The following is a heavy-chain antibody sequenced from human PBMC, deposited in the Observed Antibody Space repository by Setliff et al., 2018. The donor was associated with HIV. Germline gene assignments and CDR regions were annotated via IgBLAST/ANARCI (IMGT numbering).Heavy chain of an antibody. D-gene: IGHD6-13*01. Sequence: SETLSLTCTVSGYSISSGYYWGWIRQPPGKGLEWIGYISNTGNTKYNPSLKSRVTIAGDTSKNQFSLKLSFVTAADTAVYYCARWGGPGLQLVPFDYWGQGTLVTVSS. CDR3: ARWGGPGLQLVPFDY. CDR1: GYSISSGYY. CDR2: ISNTGNT. J-gene: IGHJ4*02. V-gene: IGHV4-38-2*02.